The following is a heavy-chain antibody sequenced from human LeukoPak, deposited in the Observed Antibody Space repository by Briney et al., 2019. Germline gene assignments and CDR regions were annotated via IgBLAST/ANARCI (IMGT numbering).Heavy chain of an antibody. CDR3: ARADILTGRSYGMDV. CDR1: GFTFSSYA. Sequence: PGGSLRLSCAASGFTFSSYATHWVRQAPGKGLEWVAVISYDGSNKYYADSVKGRFTISRDNSKNTLYLQMNSLRAEDTAVYYCARADILTGRSYGMDVWGQGTTVTVSS. J-gene: IGHJ6*02. V-gene: IGHV3-30-3*01. CDR2: ISYDGSNK. D-gene: IGHD3-9*01.